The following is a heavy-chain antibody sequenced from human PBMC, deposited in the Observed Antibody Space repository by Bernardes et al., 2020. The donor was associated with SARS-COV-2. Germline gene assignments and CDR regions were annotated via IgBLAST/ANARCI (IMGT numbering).Heavy chain of an antibody. D-gene: IGHD1-1*01. CDR2: INTNSGGT. CDR1: GYTFTGYY. V-gene: IGHV1-2*04. J-gene: IGHJ5*02. Sequence: VKVSCKASGYTFTGYYIHWVRQAPGQGLEWVGWINTNSGGTDYAQKFQGWVTMTRDTSINTAFMELSRPKSDDTAVYFCAITTGSPYNRFDPWGQGTLVTVSS. CDR3: AITTGSPYNRFDP.